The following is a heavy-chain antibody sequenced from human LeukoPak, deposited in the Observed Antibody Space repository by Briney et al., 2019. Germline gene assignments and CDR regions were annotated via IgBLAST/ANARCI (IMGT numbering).Heavy chain of an antibody. D-gene: IGHD3-22*01. CDR3: AKVPKVVVVITDYFDY. CDR2: ISGSGGST. J-gene: IGHJ4*02. CDR1: GFTFSSYA. Sequence: GGSLRLSCAASGFTFSSYAMSWVRQAPGKGLEWVSAISGSGGSTYYADSVKGRFTISRDNSKNTLYLQMNSLRAEETAVYYCAKVPKVVVVITDYFDYWGQGTLVTVSS. V-gene: IGHV3-23*01.